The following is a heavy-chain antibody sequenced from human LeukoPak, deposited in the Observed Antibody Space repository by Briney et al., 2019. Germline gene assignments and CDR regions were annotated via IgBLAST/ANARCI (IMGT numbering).Heavy chain of an antibody. CDR3: ARGGEGIGQLLSNYMDV. D-gene: IGHD2-2*01. V-gene: IGHV1-8*01. CDR1: GYTFSDYD. Sequence: ASVKVSCKASGYTFSDYDINWVRQATGQGLEWMGWMNPNSGNTGYAQKFQGRVTMTRNTSISTAYMELSSLRSEDTAVYYCARGGEGIGQLLSNYMDVWGKGTTVTVSS. J-gene: IGHJ6*03. CDR2: MNPNSGNT.